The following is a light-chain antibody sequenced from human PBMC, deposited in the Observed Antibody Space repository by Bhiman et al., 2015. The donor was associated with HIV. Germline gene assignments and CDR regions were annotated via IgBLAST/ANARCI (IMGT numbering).Light chain of an antibody. Sequence: QSVLTQPPSASGTPGQTVIILCSGGMSDIGGNTVNWYQQFPGMAPKLLIYRNNQRPSGVPDRFSGSKSGTSASLAISGLQAEDEADYYCCSYAGSYVFGTGTKVTVL. V-gene: IGLV1-44*01. CDR1: MSDIGGNT. CDR2: RNN. CDR3: CSYAGSYV. J-gene: IGLJ1*01.